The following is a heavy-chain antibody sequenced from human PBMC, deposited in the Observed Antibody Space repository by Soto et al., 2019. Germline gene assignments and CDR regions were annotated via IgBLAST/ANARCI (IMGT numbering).Heavy chain of an antibody. CDR2: IYHSGST. CDR1: GGSISSGGYS. Sequence: SETLSLTCAVSGGSISSGGYSWSWIWQPPGKGLEWIGYIYHSGSTYYNPSLKSRVTISVDRSKNQFSLKLSSVTAADTAVYYCARDVRYCSSTSCYMGWFDPWGQGTLVTVSS. CDR3: ARDVRYCSSTSCYMGWFDP. D-gene: IGHD2-2*02. J-gene: IGHJ5*02. V-gene: IGHV4-30-2*01.